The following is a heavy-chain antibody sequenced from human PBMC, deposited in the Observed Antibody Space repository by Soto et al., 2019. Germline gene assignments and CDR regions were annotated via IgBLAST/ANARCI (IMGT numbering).Heavy chain of an antibody. D-gene: IGHD3-10*01. J-gene: IGHJ4*02. CDR3: ARGASGRFYFDY. V-gene: IGHV3-74*01. Sequence: GGSLRLSCEASGFTFSSYWLHWVRQAPGKGLVWISRIKGDASSVNYAASVKGRFTISRDNAKNTLYLQMNSLSAEDTALYYCARGASGRFYFDYWGQGTLVTVSS. CDR1: GFTFSSYW. CDR2: IKGDASSV.